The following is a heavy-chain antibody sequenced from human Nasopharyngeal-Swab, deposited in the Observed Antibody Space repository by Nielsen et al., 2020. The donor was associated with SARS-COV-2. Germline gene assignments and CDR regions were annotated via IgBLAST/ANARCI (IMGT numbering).Heavy chain of an antibody. CDR1: GFPLSNYA. J-gene: IGHJ3*02. D-gene: IGHD6-6*01. CDR3: ARGNPSSSSSAFDI. CDR2: ISGGDDTT. V-gene: IGHV3-23*01. Sequence: LSLTCAASGFPLSNYAMNWVRLAPGKGLEWVSAISGGDDTTYYADSVKGRFTISRDNARNSLYLQMNSLRAEDTAVYHCARGNPSSSSSAFDIWGQGTMLTVSS.